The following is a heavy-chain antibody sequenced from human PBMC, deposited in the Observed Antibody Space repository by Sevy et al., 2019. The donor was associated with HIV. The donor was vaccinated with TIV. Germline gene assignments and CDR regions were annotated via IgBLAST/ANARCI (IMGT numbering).Heavy chain of an antibody. CDR1: GFTVSRYD. Sequence: GGSLRLSCAVSGFTVSRYDMHWVRQAPGKGLEWVAVMSFDGSNKYYADSVKVRFTITRDNSKKTLYLQMNRLRAEDSAVYYCAKDEERPPSRPHYYYGMDVWGQGTTATVSS. J-gene: IGHJ6*02. CDR3: AKDEERPPSRPHYYYGMDV. CDR2: MSFDGSNK. V-gene: IGHV3-30*18.